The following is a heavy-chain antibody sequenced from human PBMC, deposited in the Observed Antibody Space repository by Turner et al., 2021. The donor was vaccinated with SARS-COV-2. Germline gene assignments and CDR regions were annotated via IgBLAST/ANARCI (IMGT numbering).Heavy chain of an antibody. V-gene: IGHV4-39*01. CDR2: VYYSGTN. D-gene: IGHD2-21*02. CDR1: GDPINTKTLF. J-gene: IGHJ4*02. CDR3: VRVSESFGLCSGGYCPYFPN. Sequence: HLRLHESVPGLLMPSETLSLTCTVSGDPINTKTLFCGWTRQTPGKGLERFGRVYYSGTNYYHTYLQNRVTKTVDTSNNQIYMKMASVTAEDTAVYFCVRVSESFGLCSGGYCPYFPNWGQGILVTVSS.